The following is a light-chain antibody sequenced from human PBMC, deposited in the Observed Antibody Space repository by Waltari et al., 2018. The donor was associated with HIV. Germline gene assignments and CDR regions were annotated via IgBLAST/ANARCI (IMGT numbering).Light chain of an antibody. V-gene: IGKV2-30*01. CDR1: LSLVYSDGNTY. Sequence: VVMPQSPLSLPVTLGQPASISCRSSLSLVYSDGNTYLSWFQQRPGQSPRRIVYKVSKRDSGVPDRFSGSGSGTGFTLKISRVEAEDVGVYYCMQGTHWPYTFGQGTKLEIK. CDR3: MQGTHWPYT. CDR2: KVS. J-gene: IGKJ2*01.